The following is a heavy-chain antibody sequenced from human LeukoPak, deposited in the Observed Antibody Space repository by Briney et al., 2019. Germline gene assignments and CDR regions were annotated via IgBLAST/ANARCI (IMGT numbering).Heavy chain of an antibody. J-gene: IGHJ3*02. CDR2: INPSGGST. CDR3: ARAPAARDAFDI. Sequence: GASVKVSCKASGYTFTSYYMHWVRQAPGQGLEWMGIINPSGGSTNYAQKFQGRVTMTRDTSTSTVYMELSSLRSEDTAVYYCARAPAARDAFDIWGQGTMVTVSS. CDR1: GYTFTSYY. V-gene: IGHV1-46*01. D-gene: IGHD2-2*01.